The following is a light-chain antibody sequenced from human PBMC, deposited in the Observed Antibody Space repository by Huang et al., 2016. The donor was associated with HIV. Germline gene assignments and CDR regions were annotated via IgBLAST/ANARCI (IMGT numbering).Light chain of an antibody. CDR3: QQYNSYPAT. V-gene: IGKV1-5*03. Sequence: DIQMTQSPSTLSASVGDRVTITCRASQSISTWLAWYQQKPGKAPKVLIYKASNLESGVPSRVSGSGSGTEFTLTISSLQPDDFTTYYCQQYNSYPATFGQGTKVEIK. J-gene: IGKJ1*01. CDR2: KAS. CDR1: QSISTW.